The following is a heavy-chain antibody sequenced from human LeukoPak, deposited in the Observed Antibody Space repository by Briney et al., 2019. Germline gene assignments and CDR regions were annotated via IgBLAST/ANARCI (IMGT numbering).Heavy chain of an antibody. J-gene: IGHJ4*02. Sequence: ASVKVSCKASGYTFTSYGISWVRQAPGQGLEWMGWISAYNGNTNYAQKLQGRVTMTTDTSTSTAYMELRSLRSDDTAVYYCARSKYYYDSSGYSHWGQGTLVTVSS. CDR1: GYTFTSYG. CDR2: ISAYNGNT. V-gene: IGHV1-18*01. CDR3: ARSKYYYDSSGYSH. D-gene: IGHD3-22*01.